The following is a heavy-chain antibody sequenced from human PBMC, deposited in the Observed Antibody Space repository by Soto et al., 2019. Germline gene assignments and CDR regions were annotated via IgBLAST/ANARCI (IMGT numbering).Heavy chain of an antibody. J-gene: IGHJ4*02. CDR2: ISGSGGST. CDR3: AKDETYCTNGVCHPFCFDY. D-gene: IGHD2-8*01. V-gene: IGHV3-23*01. Sequence: GSLRLSCAASGFTFSSYAMSWVRQAPGKGLEWVSAISGSGGSTYYADSVKGRFTISRDNSKNTLYLQMNSLRAEDTAVYYCAKDETYCTNGVCHPFCFDYWGQGTLVTVSS. CDR1: GFTFSSYA.